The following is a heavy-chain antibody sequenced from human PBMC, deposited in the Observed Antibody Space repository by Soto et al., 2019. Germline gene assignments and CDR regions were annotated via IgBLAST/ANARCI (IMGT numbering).Heavy chain of an antibody. J-gene: IGHJ5*02. CDR1: GFTFSSYS. D-gene: IGHD2-2*01. CDR3: ARIVPAAFFDP. V-gene: IGHV3-21*01. CDR2: ISSSSSYI. Sequence: EVQLVESGGGLVKPGGSLRLSCAASGFTFSSYSMNWVRQAPGKGLEWVSSISSSSSYIYYADSVKGRFTSSRDNAKNSLYLQMNSLRAEDTAVYYCARIVPAAFFDPWGQGTLVTVSS.